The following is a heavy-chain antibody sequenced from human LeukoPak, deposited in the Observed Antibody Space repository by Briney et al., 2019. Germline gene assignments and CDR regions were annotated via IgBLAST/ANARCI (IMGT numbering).Heavy chain of an antibody. CDR3: AREPVLGYYGSDS. Sequence: GGSLRLSCAASGFPVINNYMSWVRQAPGKGLEWVSIIYANGTSKSADSVKGRFSISRDTSKNTLSLQMNILRVEDTAVYYCAREPVLGYYGSDSWGQGTLVTVSS. D-gene: IGHD3-3*01. J-gene: IGHJ4*02. CDR1: GFPVINNY. CDR2: IYANGTS. V-gene: IGHV3-53*01.